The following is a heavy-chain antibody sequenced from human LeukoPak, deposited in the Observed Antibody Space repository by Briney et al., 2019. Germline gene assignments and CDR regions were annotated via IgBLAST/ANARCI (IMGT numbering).Heavy chain of an antibody. CDR2: IYYSGST. CDR1: GGSISSSSYY. CDR3: ARDGRGNYHYDY. D-gene: IGHD3-16*02. V-gene: IGHV4-39*02. J-gene: IGHJ4*02. Sequence: SETLSLTCTVSGGSISSSSYYWGWIRQPPGKGLEWIGSIYYSGSTYYNPSLKSRVTISVDTSKNQLSLKLSSVTAADTAVYYCARDGRGNYHYDYWGQGTLVTVSS.